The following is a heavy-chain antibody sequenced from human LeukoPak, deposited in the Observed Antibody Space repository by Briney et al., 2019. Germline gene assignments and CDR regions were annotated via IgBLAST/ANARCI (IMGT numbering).Heavy chain of an antibody. CDR1: X. J-gene: IGHJ4*02. V-gene: IGHV1-8*03. CDR3: AREKLPPGDYYDSSGYYSPVYYFDY. Sequence: XIXXXXQASGQGLEWMGWMNPNNGNTGYAQKFQGRVTITADESTSTAYMELSSLRSEDTAVYYCAREKLPPGDYYDSSGYYSPVYYFDYWGQGTLVTVS. D-gene: IGHD3-22*01. CDR2: MNPNNGNT.